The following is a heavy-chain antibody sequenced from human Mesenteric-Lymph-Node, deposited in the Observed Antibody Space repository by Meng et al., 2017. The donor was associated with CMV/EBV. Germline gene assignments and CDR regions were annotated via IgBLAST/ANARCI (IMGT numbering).Heavy chain of an antibody. D-gene: IGHD6-19*01. Sequence: ASVKVSCKASGYTFIVHYIHWMRQAPGQGLEWMGWMNPNNGVTSYGQKFEGRITMTGDTSINTAYMEVSGLRYDDTAVYYCLSAGFDYWGQGTLVTVSS. J-gene: IGHJ4*02. V-gene: IGHV1-2*02. CDR2: MNPNNGVT. CDR3: LSAGFDY. CDR1: GYTFIVHY.